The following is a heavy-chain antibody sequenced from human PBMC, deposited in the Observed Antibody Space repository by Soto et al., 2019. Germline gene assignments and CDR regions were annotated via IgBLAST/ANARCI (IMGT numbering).Heavy chain of an antibody. D-gene: IGHD3-16*01. Sequence: SETLSLTYAVYGGFLSESYWTWIRPPPGKGLEWIGEINHVGGTNYNPSLKSRVTMSVDTSQNQFSLRLISVTAADTAMYFCVRIRYQLPSSVLWLDPWGQGTPVTVS. J-gene: IGHJ5*02. V-gene: IGHV4-34*01. CDR2: INHVGGT. CDR1: GGFLSESY. CDR3: VRIRYQLPSSVLWLDP.